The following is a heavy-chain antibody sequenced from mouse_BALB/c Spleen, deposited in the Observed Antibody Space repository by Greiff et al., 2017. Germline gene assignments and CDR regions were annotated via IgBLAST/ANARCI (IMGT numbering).Heavy chain of an antibody. V-gene: IGHV2-9-2*01. CDR3: VRDGAYYGYNYAMDY. CDR1: GFSLTSYD. Sequence: VQLQQSGPGLVAPSQSLSITCTVSGFSLTSYDISWIRQPPGKGLEWLGVIWTGGGTNYNSAFMSRLSISKDNSKSQVFLKMNSLQTDDTAIYYCVRDGAYYGYNYAMDYWGQGTSVTVSS. D-gene: IGHD1-2*01. CDR2: IWTGGGT. J-gene: IGHJ4*01.